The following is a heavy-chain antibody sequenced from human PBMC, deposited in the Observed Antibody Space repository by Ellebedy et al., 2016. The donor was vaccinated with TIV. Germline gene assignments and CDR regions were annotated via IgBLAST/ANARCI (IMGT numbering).Heavy chain of an antibody. Sequence: SETLSLXXAVYGGSFSGYYWSWIRQPPGKGLEWIGEINHSGSTNYNPSLKSRVTISVDTSKNQFSLKLSSVTAADTAVYYCARGGRIARYFDLWGRGTLVTVSS. D-gene: IGHD6-13*01. J-gene: IGHJ2*01. V-gene: IGHV4-34*01. CDR2: INHSGST. CDR1: GGSFSGYY. CDR3: ARGGRIARYFDL.